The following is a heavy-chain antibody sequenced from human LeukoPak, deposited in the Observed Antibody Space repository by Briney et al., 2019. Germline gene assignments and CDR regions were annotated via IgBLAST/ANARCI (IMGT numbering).Heavy chain of an antibody. J-gene: IGHJ4*02. D-gene: IGHD3-22*01. CDR1: GGTFSSYA. CDR3: ARDCPEYYYDSSGYYPLY. CDR2: IIPIFGIA. V-gene: IGHV1-69*04. Sequence: SVKVSCKASGGTFSSYAISWVRQAPGQGLEWMGRIIPIFGIANYAQKFQGRVTITADKSTSTAYMELSSLRSEDTDVYYCARDCPEYYYDSSGYYPLYWGQGTLVTVSS.